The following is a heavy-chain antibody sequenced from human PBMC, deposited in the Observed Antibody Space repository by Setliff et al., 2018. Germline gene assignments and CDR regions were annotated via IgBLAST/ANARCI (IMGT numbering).Heavy chain of an antibody. Sequence: PSETLSLTCAVSGYSISSGYYWGWIRQPPGKGLEWIGSIYHSGSTYYNPSLKSRVTISVDTSKNQFSLKLSSVTAADAAVYSCARDSPLSIAAAGPPFDYWGQGTLVTVSS. CDR1: GYSISSGYY. V-gene: IGHV4-38-2*02. CDR3: ARDSPLSIAAAGPPFDY. J-gene: IGHJ4*02. D-gene: IGHD6-13*01. CDR2: IYHSGST.